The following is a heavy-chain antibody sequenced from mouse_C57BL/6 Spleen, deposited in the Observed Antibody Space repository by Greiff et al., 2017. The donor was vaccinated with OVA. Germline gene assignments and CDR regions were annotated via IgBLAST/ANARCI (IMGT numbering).Heavy chain of an antibody. CDR3: ARGPEDSSGYVGWFAY. Sequence: EVMLVESEGGLVQPGSSMKLSCTASGFTFSDYYMAWVRQVPEKGLEWVANINYDGSSTYYLDSLKSRFIISRDNAKNILYLQMSSLKSEDTATYYCARGPEDSSGYVGWFAYWGQGTLVTVSA. J-gene: IGHJ3*01. CDR2: INYDGSST. D-gene: IGHD3-2*02. CDR1: GFTFSDYY. V-gene: IGHV5-16*01.